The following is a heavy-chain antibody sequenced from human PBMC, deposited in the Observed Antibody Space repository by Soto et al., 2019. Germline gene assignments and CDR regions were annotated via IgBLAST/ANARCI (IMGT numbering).Heavy chain of an antibody. D-gene: IGHD3-3*01. CDR2: MNPNSGNT. CDR1: GYTFTSYD. J-gene: IGHJ3*02. CDR3: ASTDFWSGYFGSPDAFDI. Sequence: ASVKVSCKASGYTFTSYDINWVRQATGQGLEWMGWMNPNSGNTGYAQKFQGRVTMTRNTSISTAYMELSSLRSEDTAVYYCASTDFWSGYFGSPDAFDIWGQGTMVTVSS. V-gene: IGHV1-8*01.